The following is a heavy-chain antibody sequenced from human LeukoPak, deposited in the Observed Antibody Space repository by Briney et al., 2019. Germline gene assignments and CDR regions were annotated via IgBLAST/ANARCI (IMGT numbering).Heavy chain of an antibody. CDR2: IRYDGSNK. D-gene: IGHD3-10*01. CDR1: GFTFSSYG. Sequence: PGGSLRLSCAASGFTFSSYGMHWVRQAPGKGLEWVAFIRYDGSNKYYADSVKGRFTISRDNSKNTLYLQMNSLRAEDTAVYYCAKDGGKATATDAFDIWGQGTMVTVSS. CDR3: AKDGGKATATDAFDI. J-gene: IGHJ3*02. V-gene: IGHV3-30*02.